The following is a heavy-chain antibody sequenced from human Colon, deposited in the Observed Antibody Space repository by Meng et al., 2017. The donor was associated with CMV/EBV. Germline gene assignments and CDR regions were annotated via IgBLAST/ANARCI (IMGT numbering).Heavy chain of an antibody. V-gene: IGHV3-74*01. CDR1: GFNFRTSW. D-gene: IGHD3-16*01. Sequence: GESLKISCAASGFNFRTSWIHWVRQAPGKGLVWVSRINSDGSSISYADFVKGRFTISRDNARNTVFLQLNSVTADDTALYYCARDDFTTSSYDLWGQGTPVTVSS. J-gene: IGHJ4*02. CDR3: ARDDFTTSSYDL. CDR2: INSDGSSI.